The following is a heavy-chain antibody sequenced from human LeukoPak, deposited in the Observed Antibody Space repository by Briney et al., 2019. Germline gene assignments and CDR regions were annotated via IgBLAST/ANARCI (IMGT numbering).Heavy chain of an antibody. V-gene: IGHV2-5*02. CDR3: AHRPYYGSWFDY. CDR1: GISLSPSGPG. CDR2: YYWDDDN. J-gene: IGHJ4*02. D-gene: IGHD3-10*01. Sequence: SGPTLMKPSQTLTLTCTFSGISLSPSGPGVGWIRQPPGKALEWLALYYWDDDNRYSLSLNSSLSITKDTSNNQVVLTMAIMDPADTSTYYYAHRPYYGSWFDYWGQGTLVTVSS.